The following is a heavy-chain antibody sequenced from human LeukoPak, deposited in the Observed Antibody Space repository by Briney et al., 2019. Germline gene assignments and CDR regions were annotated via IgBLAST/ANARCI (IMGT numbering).Heavy chain of an antibody. J-gene: IGHJ5*02. CDR2: IYTSGST. V-gene: IGHV4-61*02. Sequence: SQTLSLTCTVSGGSISSGSYYWSWIRQPAGKGLEWVGRIYTSGSTNYNPSLKSRVTISVDTSKNQFSLKLSSVTAADTAVYYCAREGTHIYTGYYNWVSIDPWGQGTLVTVSS. CDR3: AREGTHIYTGYYNWVSIDP. D-gene: IGHD3-9*01. CDR1: GGSISSGSYY.